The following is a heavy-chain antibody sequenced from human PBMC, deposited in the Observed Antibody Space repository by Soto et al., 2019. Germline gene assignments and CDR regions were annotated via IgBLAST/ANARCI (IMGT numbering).Heavy chain of an antibody. D-gene: IGHD3-22*01. CDR2: IISSGNTI. CDR1: GFTFSDYY. Sequence: QVQLVESGGGVVKTSGSLRVACAASGFTFSDYYMSWVRQAPGKGLEWLSYIISSGNTIYYADDVKGRFTISRDNAKNSVYLQMNSLRAEDTALYFCAKMSSENYYDPVFSWGQGTLVTVSS. CDR3: AKMSSENYYDPVFS. J-gene: IGHJ5*02. V-gene: IGHV3-11*01.